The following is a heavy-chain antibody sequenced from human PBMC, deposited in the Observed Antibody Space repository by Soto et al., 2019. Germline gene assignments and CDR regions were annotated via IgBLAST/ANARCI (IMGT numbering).Heavy chain of an antibody. V-gene: IGHV4-59*01. CDR3: ALGGHNYGRASDF. CDR1: GSSTSNYH. D-gene: IGHD5-18*01. CDR2: VYHRGTT. Sequence: DTLCLTCIVSGSSTSNYHDSLIRQSPGKGLEWIGYVYHRGTTYYTPSLKGRVNMSVDTSTNEFYLNLKSVTAADTAFYYWALGGHNYGRASDFRRQGTLVTVSS. J-gene: IGHJ4*02.